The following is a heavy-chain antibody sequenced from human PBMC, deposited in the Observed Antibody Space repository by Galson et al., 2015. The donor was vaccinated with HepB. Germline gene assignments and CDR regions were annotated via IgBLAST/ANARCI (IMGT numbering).Heavy chain of an antibody. CDR2: IFPADSDT. Sequence: QSGAEVKKPGESLKISCKGFGYSFTTNWIAWVRQMPGKGLEWMGNIFPADSDTRYSPSFQGQVTISADKSINTAYLQWSSLKASDTAMHYCARPGYSSYGLDVWGQGTTVTVSS. V-gene: IGHV5-51*01. J-gene: IGHJ6*02. CDR3: ARPGYSSYGLDV. CDR1: GYSFTTNW. D-gene: IGHD2-15*01.